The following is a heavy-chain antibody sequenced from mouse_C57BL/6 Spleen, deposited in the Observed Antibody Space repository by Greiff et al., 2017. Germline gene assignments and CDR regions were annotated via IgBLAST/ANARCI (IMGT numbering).Heavy chain of an antibody. Sequence: VQLKESGPGLVQPSQSLSITCTVSGFSFTSYGVHWVRQSPGKGLEWLGVIWSGGSTDYNAAFISRLSISKDNSKSQVFFKMNSLQADDTDIYYCARNPLLHYGYFDVWGTGTTVTVSS. J-gene: IGHJ1*03. V-gene: IGHV2-2*01. CDR1: GFSFTSYG. D-gene: IGHD1-2*01. CDR2: IWSGGST. CDR3: ARNPLLHYGYFDV.